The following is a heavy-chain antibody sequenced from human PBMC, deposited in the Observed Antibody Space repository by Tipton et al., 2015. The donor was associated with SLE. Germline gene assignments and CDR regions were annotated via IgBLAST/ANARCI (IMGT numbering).Heavy chain of an antibody. V-gene: IGHV5-51*01. D-gene: IGHD3-22*01. CDR2: IYPSDSET. CDR3: ARLYYYDSSGYYYPFDY. Sequence: VQLVQSGAEVKKPGESLKISCKGSGYRFTSYWIVWVRQMPGKGLEWMGIIYPSDSETRYNPSFEGQVTISADKSITTAYLQWDSLKASDTAMYYCARLYYYDSSGYYYPFDYWGQGTLVTVSS. CDR1: GYRFTSYW. J-gene: IGHJ4*02.